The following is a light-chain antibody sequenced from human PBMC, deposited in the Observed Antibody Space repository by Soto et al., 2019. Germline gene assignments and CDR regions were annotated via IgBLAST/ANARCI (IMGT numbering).Light chain of an antibody. J-gene: IGKJ3*01. Sequence: DIQMTQSPSTLSASVGDRVTITCRASQSVSGWLAWDQQKPGRAPNLLIFDASSLVSGVPSRFSGSGSGTEFTLVITNLQPDDFATYHCQHYKRSPFTFGPGTKVDVK. V-gene: IGKV1-5*01. CDR3: QHYKRSPFT. CDR1: QSVSGW. CDR2: DAS.